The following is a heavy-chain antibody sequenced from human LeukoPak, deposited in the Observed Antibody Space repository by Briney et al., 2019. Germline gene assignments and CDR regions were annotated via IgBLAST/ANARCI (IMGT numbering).Heavy chain of an antibody. J-gene: IGHJ4*02. CDR3: ARDIYGGHDY. V-gene: IGHV3-21*01. D-gene: IGHD2-21*01. CDR2: VSGNSFYI. CDR1: EFTFSSYS. Sequence: PGGSLRLSCTGSEFTFSSYSMNWVRQAPGKGLEWVSSVSGNSFYIYYADSVRGRFTISRDNAKNSLYLQMNSLTAEDTAVYYCARDIYGGHDYWGQGTLLTVSS.